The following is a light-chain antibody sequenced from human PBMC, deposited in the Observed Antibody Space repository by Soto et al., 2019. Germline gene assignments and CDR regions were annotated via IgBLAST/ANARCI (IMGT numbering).Light chain of an antibody. CDR3: SSYTTTTRL. CDR1: GSDIGSNNY. CDR2: EVS. J-gene: IGLJ3*02. Sequence: QSALTQPASVSGSPGQSITISCTGTGSDIGSNNYVSWFQQRPGKAPTLIIYEVSNRPSGVSTHFSGSKSGNTASLTISGLLPEDEAEYYCSSYTTTTRLFGGGTKVTVL. V-gene: IGLV2-14*01.